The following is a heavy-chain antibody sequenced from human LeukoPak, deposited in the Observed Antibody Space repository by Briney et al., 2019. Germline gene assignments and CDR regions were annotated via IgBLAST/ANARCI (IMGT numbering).Heavy chain of an antibody. CDR2: IYPGDSDT. CDR3: ARHVRGLPEYFDY. J-gene: IGHJ4*02. Sequence: HGESLKISCQGSGYSFTGYWIAWVRQMPGKGLEWMGIIYPGDSDTRYSPSFQGQVTISADKSISTAYLQWSSLKASDTAMYYCARHVRGLPEYFDYWGQGTLVTVSS. V-gene: IGHV5-51*01. D-gene: IGHD3-10*02. CDR1: GYSFTGYW.